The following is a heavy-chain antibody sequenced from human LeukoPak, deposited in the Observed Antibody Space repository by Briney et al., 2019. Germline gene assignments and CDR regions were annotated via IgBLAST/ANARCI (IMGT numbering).Heavy chain of an antibody. Sequence: AGGSLRLSCAASGFTFSHYAIYWVRQAPGKGLEWVAFISHDGSDKYYADSVKGRFIISRDNSKNTLFLQMNSLRDDDTAVYSCARISSFYSFDYWGQGTLVTVSS. J-gene: IGHJ4*02. V-gene: IGHV3-30*04. CDR2: ISHDGSDK. CDR3: ARISSFYSFDY. CDR1: GFTFSHYA.